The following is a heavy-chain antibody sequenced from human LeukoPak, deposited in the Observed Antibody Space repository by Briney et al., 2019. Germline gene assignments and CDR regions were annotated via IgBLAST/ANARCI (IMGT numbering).Heavy chain of an antibody. CDR1: GFTFSDYA. J-gene: IGHJ4*02. V-gene: IGHV3-49*03. CDR3: TRDFVYYDSSGYFYFDY. CDR2: IRSKAYGGTT. Sequence: GGSLRLSCTASGFTFSDYAMSWFRQAPGKGLEWVGFIRSKAYGGTTEYAASVKGRFTISRDDSKSIAYLQMNSLKTEDTAVYYCTRDFVYYDSSGYFYFDYWGQGTLVTVSS. D-gene: IGHD3-22*01.